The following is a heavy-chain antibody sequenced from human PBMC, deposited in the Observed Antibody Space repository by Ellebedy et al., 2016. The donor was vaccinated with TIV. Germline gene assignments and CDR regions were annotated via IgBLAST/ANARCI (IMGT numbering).Heavy chain of an antibody. Sequence: MPSETLSLTCTVSGGSISTYYWSWIRQPPGKGLEWIGYIYYSGSTYYNPSRKSRVPISRDTSKNHFSLNLTSVTAADTAVYYCARLTIFAYSWFDPWGQGTLVTVSS. CDR3: ARLTIFAYSWFDP. CDR2: IYYSGST. V-gene: IGHV4-59*12. CDR1: GGSISTYY. J-gene: IGHJ5*02. D-gene: IGHD3-3*01.